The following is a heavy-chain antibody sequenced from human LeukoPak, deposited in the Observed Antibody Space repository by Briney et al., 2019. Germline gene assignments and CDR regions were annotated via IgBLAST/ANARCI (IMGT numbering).Heavy chain of an antibody. CDR2: IGRAGDT. V-gene: IGHV3-13*04. CDR1: GFTFSTYD. Sequence: PGGSLRLSCAAPGFTFSTYDMHWVRQATGKGLEWVSAIGRAGDTHYPGSVKGRFTISRENAKNSLYLQMNSLRAGDTAVYYCARDSSGWGLDVWGPGTTVTVSS. D-gene: IGHD6-19*01. CDR3: ARDSSGWGLDV. J-gene: IGHJ6*02.